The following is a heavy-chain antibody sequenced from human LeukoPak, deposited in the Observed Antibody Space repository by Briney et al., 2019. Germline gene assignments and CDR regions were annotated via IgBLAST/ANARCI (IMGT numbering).Heavy chain of an antibody. Sequence: AASVKVSCKASGGTFSSYAISWVRQAPGQGLEWMGGIIPIFGTANYGQKFQGRVTITTDESTSTAYMELSSLRSEDTAVYYCARDLGCSGGSCGDNWFDPWGQGTLVTVSS. CDR3: ARDLGCSGGSCGDNWFDP. D-gene: IGHD2-15*01. CDR2: IIPIFGTA. CDR1: GGTFSSYA. V-gene: IGHV1-69*05. J-gene: IGHJ5*02.